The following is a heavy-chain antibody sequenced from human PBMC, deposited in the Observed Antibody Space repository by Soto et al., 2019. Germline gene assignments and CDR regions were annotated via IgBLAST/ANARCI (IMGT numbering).Heavy chain of an antibody. CDR2: IIPILGIA. D-gene: IGHD3-10*01. CDR1: GGTFSSYT. J-gene: IGHJ4*02. Sequence: QVQLVQSGAEVKKPGSSVKVSCKASGGTFSSYTISWVRQAPGQGLEWMGRIIPILGIANYAQKFQGRVXIXAXISTSTAYMELSSLRSEDTAVYYCNYYGSGSYRDGYWGQGTLVTVSS. V-gene: IGHV1-69*02. CDR3: NYYGSGSYRDGY.